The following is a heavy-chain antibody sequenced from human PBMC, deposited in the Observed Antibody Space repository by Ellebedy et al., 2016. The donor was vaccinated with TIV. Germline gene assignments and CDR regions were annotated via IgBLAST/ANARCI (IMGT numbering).Heavy chain of an antibody. J-gene: IGHJ3*01. CDR2: IGTVDDT. D-gene: IGHD4-17*01. CDR3: ARADYGDYHGLDTFDF. CDR1: GFTFSRSD. V-gene: IGHV3-13*01. Sequence: GGSLRLSXAASGFTFSRSDMHWVRQAAGKGLDWVAAIGTVDDTYYPDSLEGRFTISRDNAKNSLYLQMNSLRAEDTAVYYCARADYGDYHGLDTFDFWGQGTLVTVSS.